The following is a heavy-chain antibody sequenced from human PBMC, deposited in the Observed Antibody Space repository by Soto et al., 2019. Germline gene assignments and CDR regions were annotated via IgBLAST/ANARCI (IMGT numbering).Heavy chain of an antibody. CDR1: GGSISSGGHY. Sequence: KTSETLSLTCTVSGGSISSGGHYWSWIRQHPGKGLEWIGYIYYSGSTYYNPSLKSRVTISVDTSKNQFSLKLSSVTAADTAVYYCASTDYDSSGYYYPWGQGTLVTVSS. CDR3: ASTDYDSSGYYYP. J-gene: IGHJ5*02. D-gene: IGHD3-22*01. V-gene: IGHV4-31*03. CDR2: IYYSGST.